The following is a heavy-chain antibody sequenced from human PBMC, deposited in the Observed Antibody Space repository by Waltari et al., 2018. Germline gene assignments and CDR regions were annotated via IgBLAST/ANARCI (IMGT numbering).Heavy chain of an antibody. CDR1: GFTFSDYY. D-gene: IGHD3-10*01. CDR2: HSSSGSTI. J-gene: IGHJ4*02. Sequence: QVQLVESGGGLVKPGGSLRLSCAASGFTFSDYYMSWIRQAPGKGLEWVSYHSSSGSTIYYADSLKGRFTISRDNAKNSRYLQMNSLRAEDTAVYYWARDRLLFAMVRGVMTDWGQGTLVTVSS. V-gene: IGHV3-11*01. CDR3: ARDRLLFAMVRGVMTD.